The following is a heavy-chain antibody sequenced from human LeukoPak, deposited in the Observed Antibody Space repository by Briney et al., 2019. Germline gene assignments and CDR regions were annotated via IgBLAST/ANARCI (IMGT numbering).Heavy chain of an antibody. CDR3: ARERRYSYGYNWFDP. CDR1: GGSISSSSYY. D-gene: IGHD5-18*01. J-gene: IGHJ5*02. Sequence: SETLSLTCTVSGGSISSSSYYWGWIRQPPGKGLEWIGSIYYSGSTYYNPSLKSRVTISVDASKNQFSLSLTSVTAADTAVYYCARERRYSYGYNWFDPWGQGTLVTVSS. CDR2: IYYSGST. V-gene: IGHV4-39*01.